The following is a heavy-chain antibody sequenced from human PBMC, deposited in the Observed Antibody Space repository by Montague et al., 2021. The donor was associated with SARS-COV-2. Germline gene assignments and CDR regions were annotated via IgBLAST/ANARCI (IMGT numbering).Heavy chain of an antibody. V-gene: IGHV3-66*01. CDR3: ARESSQFFGSGPLDY. J-gene: IGHJ4*02. CDR1: GFPVSSTY. Sequence: SLRLSCAASGFPVSSTYMNWFRQVPGKGLEWVSSISSSSVTYSADSLKGRFTISRDNSKNTVYLQMNSLRAEDTAVYFCARESSQFFGSGPLDYWSQGSLVTVSS. D-gene: IGHD3-10*01. CDR2: ISSSSVT.